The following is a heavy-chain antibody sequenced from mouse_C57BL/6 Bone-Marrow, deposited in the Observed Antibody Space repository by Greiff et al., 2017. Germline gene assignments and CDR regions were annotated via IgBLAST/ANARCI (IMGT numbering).Heavy chain of an antibody. J-gene: IGHJ4*01. CDR1: GYTFTSSG. Sequence: QVQLQQSGAELARPGASVKLSCKASGYTFTSSGISWVKPRTGQGLEWIGGLYPRSGNTYYNEKFKGKATLTADKSSSTAYMELRSLTSDESAVYLCAKSYYNNDYAMDYWGQGTSVTVSA. CDR2: LYPRSGNT. V-gene: IGHV1-81*01. CDR3: AKSYYNNDYAMDY. D-gene: IGHD2-5*01.